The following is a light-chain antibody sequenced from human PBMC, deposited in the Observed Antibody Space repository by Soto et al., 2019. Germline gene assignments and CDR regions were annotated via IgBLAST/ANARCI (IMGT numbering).Light chain of an antibody. CDR2: EVS. J-gene: IGLJ3*02. CDR3: SSYTSSSTWV. Sequence: QSALTQPASVSGSPGQSITISCSGTSSDIGAYDHVAWFQQFPGKTPKLVIYEVSNRPSGVSNRFSGSKSGNTASLTISGLQAEDEADYYCSSYTSSSTWVFGGGTKLTVL. V-gene: IGLV2-14*01. CDR1: SSDIGAYDH.